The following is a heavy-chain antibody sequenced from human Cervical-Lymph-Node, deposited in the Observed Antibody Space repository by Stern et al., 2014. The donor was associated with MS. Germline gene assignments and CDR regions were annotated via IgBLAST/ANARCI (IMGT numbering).Heavy chain of an antibody. J-gene: IGHJ4*02. D-gene: IGHD2-8*01. CDR2: SNPDAGAV. V-gene: IGHV7-4-1*02. Sequence: QVQLVPSGPELKRPGASVEVSCKASGYIFTAYAMNWVRQAPGRSLEWLGWSNPDAGAVMYARNFTGRFVFSFDTSASAAHLQISSLQADDTAVYYCVVGDNGGYLAHWGQGTLVIVSS. CDR1: GYIFTAYA. CDR3: VVGDNGGYLAH.